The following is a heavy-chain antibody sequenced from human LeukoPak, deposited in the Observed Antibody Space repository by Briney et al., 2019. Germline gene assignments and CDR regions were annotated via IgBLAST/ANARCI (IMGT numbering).Heavy chain of an antibody. CDR1: GGSFSGYY. V-gene: IGHV4-34*01. Sequence: KPSETLSLTCAVYGGSFSGYYWSWIRQPPGKGLEWIGEINHSGSTNYNPSLKSRVTISVDTSKNQFSPKLSSVTAADTAVYYCAREGPSPFDYWGQGTLVTVSS. CDR3: AREGPSPFDY. CDR2: INHSGST. J-gene: IGHJ4*02.